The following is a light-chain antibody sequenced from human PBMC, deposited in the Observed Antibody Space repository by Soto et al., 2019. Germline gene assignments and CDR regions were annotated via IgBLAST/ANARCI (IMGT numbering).Light chain of an antibody. V-gene: IGKV3-20*01. Sequence: EMGLSQSPGTLSLSPGERATLSCRASQSVSSSYLAWYQQKPGQAPRLLIYGASSRATGIPDRFSGSGSGTDFTLTISRLEPEDFAVYYCQQYGSSPPITFGGGTNVDIK. CDR3: QQYGSSPPIT. J-gene: IGKJ4*01. CDR2: GAS. CDR1: QSVSSSY.